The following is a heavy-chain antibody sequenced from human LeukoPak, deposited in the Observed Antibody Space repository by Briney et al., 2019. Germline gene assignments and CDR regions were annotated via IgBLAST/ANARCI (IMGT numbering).Heavy chain of an antibody. CDR2: ISGSGGST. J-gene: IGHJ6*04. CDR1: GFTFSSYA. V-gene: IGHV3-23*01. Sequence: GGSLRLSCAASGFTFSSYAMSWVRQAPGKGLEWVSAISGSGGSTYYADPVKGRFTISRDNSKNTLYLQMNSLRAEDTAVYYCAKDTPIVLMVRGVIGPYGMDVWGKGTTVTVSS. CDR3: AKDTPIVLMVRGVIGPYGMDV. D-gene: IGHD3-10*01.